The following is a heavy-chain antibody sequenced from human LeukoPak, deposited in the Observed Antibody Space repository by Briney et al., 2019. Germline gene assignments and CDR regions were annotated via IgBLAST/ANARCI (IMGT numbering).Heavy chain of an antibody. CDR2: IKPSGGGT. D-gene: IGHD6-19*01. CDR1: GYSFTTYY. Sequence: ASVKLSCKPSGYSFTTYYVHWVRQAPGQGLEWMGIIKPSGGGTNYAQKFQDRVTMTRDTSTSTVYMYLSSLRSDDTAVYYCARVKPSSSGHDYWGQGTLLTVSS. V-gene: IGHV1-46*03. CDR3: ARVKPSSSGHDY. J-gene: IGHJ4*02.